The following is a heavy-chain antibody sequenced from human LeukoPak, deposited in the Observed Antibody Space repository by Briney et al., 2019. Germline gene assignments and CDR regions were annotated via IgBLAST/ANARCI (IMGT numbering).Heavy chain of an antibody. D-gene: IGHD6-13*01. CDR1: GFIVSRNY. Sequence: GGSLRLSCAVSGFIVSRNYMSWVRQAPGKGREWVSIIYSGGDTYYADSVKGRFTISRDNSNNTLYLQMNSLRAEDTGVYYCARDRRYSSSWYFWNWGQGALVTVSS. V-gene: IGHV3-53*01. CDR2: IYSGGDT. CDR3: ARDRRYSSSWYFWN. J-gene: IGHJ4*02.